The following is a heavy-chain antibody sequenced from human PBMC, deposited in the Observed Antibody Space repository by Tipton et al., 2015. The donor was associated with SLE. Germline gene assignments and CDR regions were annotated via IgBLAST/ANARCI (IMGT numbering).Heavy chain of an antibody. V-gene: IGHV3-30-3*01. CDR2: ISYDGSNK. J-gene: IGHJ6*03. CDR3: ARDGYGFLDYYYYYMDV. CDR1: GFTVSSNY. D-gene: IGHD1-1*01. Sequence: SLRLSCAASGFTVSSNYMSWVRQAPGKGLEWVAVISYDGSNKYYADSVKGRFTISRDNSKNTLYLQMNSLRAEDTAVYYCARDGYGFLDYYYYYMDVWGKGTTVTVSS.